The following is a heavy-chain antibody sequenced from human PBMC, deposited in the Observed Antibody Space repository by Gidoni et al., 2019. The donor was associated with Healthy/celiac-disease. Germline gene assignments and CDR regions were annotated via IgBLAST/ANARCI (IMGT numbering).Heavy chain of an antibody. Sequence: EVQLVESGGGLVQPGGSLRLSCAASGFTFSDHYMDWVRQAPGKGLEWVGRTRNKANSYTTEYAASVKGRFTISRDDSKNSLYLQMNSLKTEDTAVYYCVLSVTANYFDYWGQGTLVTVSS. D-gene: IGHD2-21*02. CDR2: TRNKANSYTT. J-gene: IGHJ4*02. V-gene: IGHV3-72*01. CDR1: GFTFSDHY. CDR3: VLSVTANYFDY.